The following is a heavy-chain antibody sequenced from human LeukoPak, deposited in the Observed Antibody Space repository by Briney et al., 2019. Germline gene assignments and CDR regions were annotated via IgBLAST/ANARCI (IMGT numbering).Heavy chain of an antibody. D-gene: IGHD1-26*01. CDR3: ARGPREGAWYFDL. Sequence: SETLSLTCTVSGGSISSYYWSWIRQPPGKGREWIGYIYYSGSTHDNPSLKSRLTISVDTSKNQFSLKLSCVTAADTAVYYCARGPREGAWYFDLWGRGTLVTVSS. CDR2: IYYSGST. CDR1: GGSISSYY. V-gene: IGHV4-59*01. J-gene: IGHJ2*01.